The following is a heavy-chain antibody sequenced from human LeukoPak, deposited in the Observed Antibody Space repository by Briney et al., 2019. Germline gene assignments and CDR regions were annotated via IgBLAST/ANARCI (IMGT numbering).Heavy chain of an antibody. J-gene: IGHJ4*02. Sequence: PGGSLRLSCAASGFTFSSYAMHWVRQAPGKGLEWVAVISYDGSNKYYADSVKGRFTISRDNSKNTLYLQMNSLRAEDTAVYYCARDSSQPAAREFVFDYWGQGTLVTVSS. CDR1: GFTFSSYA. V-gene: IGHV3-30*04. CDR3: ARDSSQPAAREFVFDY. CDR2: ISYDGSNK. D-gene: IGHD2-2*01.